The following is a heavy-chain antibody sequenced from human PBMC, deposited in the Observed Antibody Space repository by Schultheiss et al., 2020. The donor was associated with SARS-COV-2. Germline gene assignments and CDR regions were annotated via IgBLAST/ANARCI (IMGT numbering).Heavy chain of an antibody. Sequence: GGSLRLSCAAFGFTFSNYAMHWVRQAPGKGLEWVSAISGSGGSTYYADSVKGRFTIIRDHSKNTLHLQMNSLRAEDTAVYYCARAYSGTSHGGAFDIWGQGTMVTVSS. CDR2: ISGSGGST. CDR1: GFTFSNYA. V-gene: IGHV3-23*01. J-gene: IGHJ3*02. D-gene: IGHD1-26*01. CDR3: ARAYSGTSHGGAFDI.